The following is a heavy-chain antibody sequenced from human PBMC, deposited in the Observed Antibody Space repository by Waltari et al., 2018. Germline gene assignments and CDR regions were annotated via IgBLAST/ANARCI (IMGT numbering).Heavy chain of an antibody. J-gene: IGHJ5*02. CDR2: IIPILGIA. V-gene: IGHV1-69*10. Sequence: QVQLVQSGAEVKKPGSSVKVSCKSSGGTFSSYAISWVRQAPGQGLEWMGGIIPILGIANYAQKFQGRVTITADKSTSTAYMELSSLRSEDTAVYYCARDVVVVAATGWFDPWGQGTLVTVSS. CDR1: GGTFSSYA. CDR3: ARDVVVVAATGWFDP. D-gene: IGHD2-15*01.